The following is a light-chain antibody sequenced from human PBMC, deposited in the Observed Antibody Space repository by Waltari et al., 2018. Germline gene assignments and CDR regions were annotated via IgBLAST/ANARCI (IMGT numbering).Light chain of an antibody. V-gene: IGLV3-1*01. CDR3: QAWDSSTAHVI. CDR1: KLGEKF. Sequence: SYELTQPPSVSLSPGQTASITCSGDKLGEKFASWYQQKTGQSPVLVIYENNKRPSGIPERYSGSNSGNTATLTSSGTQAMDEADFYCQAWDSSTAHVIFGGGTKLTVL. CDR2: ENN. J-gene: IGLJ2*01.